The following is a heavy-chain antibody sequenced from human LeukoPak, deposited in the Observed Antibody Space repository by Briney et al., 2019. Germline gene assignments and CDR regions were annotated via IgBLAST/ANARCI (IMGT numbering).Heavy chain of an antibody. CDR2: ISSSSRYT. J-gene: IGHJ6*02. V-gene: IGHV3-21*01. Sequence: GGSLRLSCAASGFTISTYNMNWVRQAPGKGLEWVSSISSSSRYTYYADSMKGRFTISRDNAKNSLYLQMNTLRAEDTAVYYCARDNIENYYYYGMDVWGQGTTVTVSS. CDR1: GFTISTYN. CDR3: ARDNIENYYYYGMDV.